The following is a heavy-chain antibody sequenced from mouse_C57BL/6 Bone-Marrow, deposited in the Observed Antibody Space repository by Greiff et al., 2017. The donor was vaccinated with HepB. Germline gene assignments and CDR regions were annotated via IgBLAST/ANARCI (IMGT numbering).Heavy chain of an antibody. J-gene: IGHJ1*03. CDR1: GYTFTSYW. V-gene: IGHV1-59*01. Sequence: QVQLQQPGAELVRPGTSVKLSCKASGYTFTSYWMHWVKQRPGQGLEWIGVIDPSDSYTNYNQKFKGKATLTVDTSSSTAYMQLSSLTSEDSAVYYCASEGVPITTVVFDVWGTGTTVTVSS. CDR3: ASEGVPITTVVFDV. CDR2: IDPSDSYT. D-gene: IGHD1-1*01.